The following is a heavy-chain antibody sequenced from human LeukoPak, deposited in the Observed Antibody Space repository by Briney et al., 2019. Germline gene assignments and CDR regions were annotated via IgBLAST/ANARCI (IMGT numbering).Heavy chain of an antibody. Sequence: GGSLRLSCAASGFTFTTYWMTWVRQAPGKGLEWVANIKQDGSDKYYVDSVKGRFTISRDNARNSLYLQMNSLRAEDTAVYYCARISHWNVLAWGQGTLVTVSS. CDR3: ARISHWNVLA. CDR2: IKQDGSDK. CDR1: GFTFTTYW. D-gene: IGHD1-1*01. J-gene: IGHJ5*02. V-gene: IGHV3-7*01.